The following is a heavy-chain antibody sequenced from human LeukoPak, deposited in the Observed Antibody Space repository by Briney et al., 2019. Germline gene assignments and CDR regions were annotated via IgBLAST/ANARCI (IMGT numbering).Heavy chain of an antibody. CDR1: GFTFSSYA. CDR2: ISSSGGST. CDR3: ARAPPGVGATKAYYYYGMDV. J-gene: IGHJ6*02. D-gene: IGHD1-26*01. V-gene: IGHV3-23*01. Sequence: PGGSLRLSCAASGFTFSSYAMNWVRQAPGKGLEWVSSISSSGGSTYYADSVKGRFTISRENAKNSLYLQMNSLRAGDTAVYYCARAPPGVGATKAYYYYGMDVWGQGTTVTVSS.